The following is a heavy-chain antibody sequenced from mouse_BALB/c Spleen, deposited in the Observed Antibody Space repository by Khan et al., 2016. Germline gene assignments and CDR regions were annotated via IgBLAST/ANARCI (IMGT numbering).Heavy chain of an antibody. J-gene: IGHJ4*01. CDR2: ISCYNGAT. Sequence: LVKTGASVKISCKASGYSFTGYYIHWVKQSHGKGLEWIGYISCYNGATNYNQKFRGKATFTVDTSSSTAYMQFNSLTSEDSAAYYCARWDYDGYYAMDYWGQGTSVTVSS. V-gene: IGHV1S34*01. CDR1: GYSFTGYY. CDR3: ARWDYDGYYAMDY. D-gene: IGHD2-4*01.